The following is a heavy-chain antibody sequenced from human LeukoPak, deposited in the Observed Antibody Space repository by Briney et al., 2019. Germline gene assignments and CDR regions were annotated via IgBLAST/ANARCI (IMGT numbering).Heavy chain of an antibody. CDR2: IKQDGSEK. CDR1: GFTFSSYG. CDR3: ARDLPPDRFPVVVVVAATHWFDP. V-gene: IGHV3-7*01. J-gene: IGHJ5*02. Sequence: PGGSLRLSCAASGFTFSSYGMDWVRQAPGKGLEWVANIKQDGSEKYYVDSVKGRFTISRDNAKNSLYLQMNSLRAEDTAVYYCARDLPPDRFPVVVVVAATHWFDPWGQGTLVTVSS. D-gene: IGHD2-15*01.